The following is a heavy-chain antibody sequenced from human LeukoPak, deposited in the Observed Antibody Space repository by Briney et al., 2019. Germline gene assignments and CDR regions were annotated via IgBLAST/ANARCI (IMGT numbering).Heavy chain of an antibody. J-gene: IGHJ4*02. CDR1: GGSISSGGYY. D-gene: IGHD6-13*01. CDR2: IYHSGST. V-gene: IGHV4-30-2*01. Sequence: SETLPLTCTVSGGSISSGGYYWSWIRRPPGKGLEWIGYIYHSGSTYYNPSLKSRVTISVDRSKNQFSLKLSSVTAADTAVYYCARDGSIAAAGQTPGYWGQGTLVTVSS. CDR3: ARDGSIAAAGQTPGY.